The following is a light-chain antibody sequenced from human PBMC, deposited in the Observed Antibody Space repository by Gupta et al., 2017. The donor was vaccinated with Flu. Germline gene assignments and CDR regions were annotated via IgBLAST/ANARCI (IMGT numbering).Light chain of an antibody. Sequence: DIVTTQPPPSLPVTPGEPASISCRSSQSLLHSNGYNYLDWYLQKPGQSPQLLIYLGSNRASGVPDRFSGSGSGTDFTLKISRVEAEDVGVYYCMQALQTPFTFGPGTKVDIK. CDR1: QSLLHSNGYNY. J-gene: IGKJ3*01. CDR3: MQALQTPFT. CDR2: LGS. V-gene: IGKV2-28*01.